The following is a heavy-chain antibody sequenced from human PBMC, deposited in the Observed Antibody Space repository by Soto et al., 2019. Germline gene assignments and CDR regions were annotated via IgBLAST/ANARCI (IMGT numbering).Heavy chain of an antibody. V-gene: IGHV4-59*01. CDR2: IYYSGST. CDR1: GGSISSYY. J-gene: IGHJ4*02. Sequence: SETLSLTCTVSGGSISSYYWGWIRQPPGKGLEWIGYIYYSGSTNYNPSLKSRVTISVDTSKNQFSLKLSPGTAAETAVYYCAREVVIVVVPAAKYYGSTRHCDYWGQGTLVTVSS. D-gene: IGHD2-2*01. CDR3: AREVVIVVVPAAKYYGSTRHCDY.